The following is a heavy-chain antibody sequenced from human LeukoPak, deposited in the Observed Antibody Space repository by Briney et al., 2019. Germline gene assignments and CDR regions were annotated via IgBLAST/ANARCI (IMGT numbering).Heavy chain of an antibody. CDR1: GFTFSSYA. V-gene: IGHV3-23*01. CDR2: ISGSGGSP. CDR3: AKRCYYDSSGYCLDY. J-gene: IGHJ4*02. D-gene: IGHD3-22*01. Sequence: GGSLRLSCAASGFTFSSYAMSWVRQAPGKGLEWVSAISGSGGSPYYADSVKGRFTISRDNSKNTLYLQMNSLRAEDTAVYYCAKRCYYDSSGYCLDYWGQGTLVTVSS.